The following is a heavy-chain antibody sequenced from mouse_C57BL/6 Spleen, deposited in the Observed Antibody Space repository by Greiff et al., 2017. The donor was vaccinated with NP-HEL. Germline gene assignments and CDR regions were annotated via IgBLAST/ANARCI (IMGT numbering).Heavy chain of an antibody. Sequence: EVQVVESGGGLVKPGGSLKLSCAASGFTFSSYAMSWVRQTPEKRLEWVATISDGGSYTYYPDNVKGRFTIARDNAKNNLYLQMSHLKSEDTAMYYCARGHYGSSYGYAMDYWGQGTSVTVSS. CDR3: ARGHYGSSYGYAMDY. CDR1: GFTFSSYA. J-gene: IGHJ4*01. D-gene: IGHD1-1*01. V-gene: IGHV5-4*01. CDR2: ISDGGSYT.